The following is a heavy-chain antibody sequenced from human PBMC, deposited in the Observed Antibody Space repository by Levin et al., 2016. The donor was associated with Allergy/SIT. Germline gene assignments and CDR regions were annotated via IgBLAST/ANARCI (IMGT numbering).Heavy chain of an antibody. CDR3: ARACSSASCYSDY. CDR1: GFTFSTYA. CDR2: ISSNGGST. Sequence: GGSLRLSCAASGFTFSTYAMHWVRQAPGKGLEYVSTISSNGGSTYYANSVKGRFTISRDNSKNTLYLQMGSLRAEDMAVYYCARACSSASCYSDYWGQGTLVTVSS. D-gene: IGHD2-2*01. J-gene: IGHJ4*02. V-gene: IGHV3-64*01.